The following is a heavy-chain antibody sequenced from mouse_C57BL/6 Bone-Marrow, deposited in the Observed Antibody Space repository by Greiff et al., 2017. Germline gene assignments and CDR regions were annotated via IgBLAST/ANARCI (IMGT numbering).Heavy chain of an antibody. Sequence: EVKLVESGGGLVKPGGSLKLSCAASGFTFSDYGMHWVRQAPEKGLEWVAYISSGSSTIYYADTVKGRFTISRDNAKNTLFLQMTSLRSEDTAMYYCARNDGGYFDVWGTGTTVTVSS. V-gene: IGHV5-17*01. J-gene: IGHJ1*03. CDR3: ARNDGGYFDV. CDR2: ISSGSSTI. CDR1: GFTFSDYG.